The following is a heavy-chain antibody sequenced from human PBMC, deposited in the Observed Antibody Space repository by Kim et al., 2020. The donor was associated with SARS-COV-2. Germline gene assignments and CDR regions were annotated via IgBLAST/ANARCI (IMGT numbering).Heavy chain of an antibody. V-gene: IGHV4-39*07. D-gene: IGHD3-9*01. CDR1: GGSISSSSYY. CDR3: ARKYYDILTGYYNYYYYYGMDV. Sequence: SETLSLTCTVSGGSISSSSYYWGWIRQPPGKGLEWIGSIYYSGSTYYNPSLKSRVTISVDTSKNQFSLKLSSVTAADTAVYYCARKYYDILTGYYNYYYYYGMDVWGQGTTVTVSS. J-gene: IGHJ6*02. CDR2: IYYSGST.